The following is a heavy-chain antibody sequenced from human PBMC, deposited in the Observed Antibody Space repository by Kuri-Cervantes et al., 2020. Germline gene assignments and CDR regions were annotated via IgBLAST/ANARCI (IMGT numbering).Heavy chain of an antibody. CDR3: ARILGVPAAPNWFGP. D-gene: IGHD2-2*01. V-gene: IGHV3-72*01. CDR1: GFTFSDHY. CDR2: IRNKANSYTT. Sequence: GESLKISCAASGFTFSDHYMDWVRQAPGKGLEWVGRIRNKANSYTTEYAASVKGRFIISRDDSMNSLFLQMSSLRTEDTAVYYCARILGVPAAPNWFGPWGQGTLVTVSS. J-gene: IGHJ5*02.